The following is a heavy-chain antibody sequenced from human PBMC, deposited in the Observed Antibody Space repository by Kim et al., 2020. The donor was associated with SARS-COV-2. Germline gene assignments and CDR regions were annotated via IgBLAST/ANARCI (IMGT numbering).Heavy chain of an antibody. J-gene: IGHJ4*02. Sequence: SETLSLTCTVSGGSISSYYWSWIRQPPGKGLEWIGYIYYSGSTNYNPSLMSRVTRSVDTPKNQFSLKQTSVTAADTAVYYCAGDRRGYDFWNAYYTAAPYFGNRGQGTLATVAT. V-gene: IGHV4-59*01. CDR2: IYYSGST. CDR3: AGDRRGYDFWNAYYTAAPYFGN. D-gene: IGHD3-3*01. CDR1: GGSISSYY.